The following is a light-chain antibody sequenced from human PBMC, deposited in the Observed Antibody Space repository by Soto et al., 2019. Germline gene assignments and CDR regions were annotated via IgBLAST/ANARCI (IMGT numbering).Light chain of an antibody. CDR3: QQYIAWPE. V-gene: IGKV3-15*01. J-gene: IGKJ1*01. Sequence: IVMTQSPATLSVSPGERATLSCRASQSVSSDLAWYQQKPGQAPRLLIYDASTRATGAPARFSGSGSGTEFTLTIRSLQSEDCAVYYCQQYIAWPELGQGTKADIK. CDR2: DAS. CDR1: QSVSSD.